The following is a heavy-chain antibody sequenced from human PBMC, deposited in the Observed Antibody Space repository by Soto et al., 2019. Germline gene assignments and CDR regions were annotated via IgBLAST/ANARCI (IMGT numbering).Heavy chain of an antibody. CDR1: DFSLGRFA. J-gene: IGHJ4*02. CDR3: AKDGSSGWYKGPDY. CDR2: ISYVAINM. Sequence: QVQLVESGGGVVQPGRSLRLSCAASDFSLGRFASHWSGKAPGKGPNWVAVISYVAINMYYVDSVKGRFTISRDNSKDTLYLQMNSLRAEDTAVYYCAKDGSSGWYKGPDYWGQGTLVTVSS. V-gene: IGHV3-30*18. D-gene: IGHD6-19*01.